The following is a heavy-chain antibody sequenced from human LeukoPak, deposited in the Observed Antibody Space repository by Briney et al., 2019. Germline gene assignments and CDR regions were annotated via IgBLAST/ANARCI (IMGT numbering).Heavy chain of an antibody. CDR2: ISGRDGST. CDR1: GFTFSSYA. CDR3: AKAGNIRFDY. V-gene: IGHV3-23*01. Sequence: GGSLRLSCAASGFTFSSYAMSWVRQAPGKGLECVSSISGRDGSTYYADSVKGRFTISRDNSKNTLYLQMNSLRAGDTAICYCAKAGNIRFDYWGQGTLATVSS. D-gene: IGHD2/OR15-2a*01. J-gene: IGHJ4*02.